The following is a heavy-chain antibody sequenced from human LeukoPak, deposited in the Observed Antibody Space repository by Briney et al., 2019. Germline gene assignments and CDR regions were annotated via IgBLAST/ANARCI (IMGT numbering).Heavy chain of an antibody. CDR2: ISAYNGNT. D-gene: IGHD6-13*01. Sequence: ASVKVSCKASGYTFTSYGISWVRQAPGQGLEWMGWISAYNGNTNYAQKLQGRVTMTTDTSTSTAYMELRSLRSDDTAVYYCAKEGHSSSWYYFDYWGQGTLVTVSS. V-gene: IGHV1-18*01. CDR3: AKEGHSSSWYYFDY. CDR1: GYTFTSYG. J-gene: IGHJ4*02.